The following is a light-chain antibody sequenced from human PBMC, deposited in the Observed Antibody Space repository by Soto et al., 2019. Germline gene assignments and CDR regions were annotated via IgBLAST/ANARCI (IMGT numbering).Light chain of an antibody. CDR1: RGSIASNY. V-gene: IGLV6-57*04. Sequence: NFMLTQPHSVSGSPGKTVTISCTRSRGSIASNYVQWYQQRPGSAPTTVIYEDDQRPSGVPDRFSGSIDSSSNSASLTISGLKTEDEADYYCQSYDSSNLWVFGGGTQLTVL. CDR2: EDD. CDR3: QSYDSSNLWV. J-gene: IGLJ3*02.